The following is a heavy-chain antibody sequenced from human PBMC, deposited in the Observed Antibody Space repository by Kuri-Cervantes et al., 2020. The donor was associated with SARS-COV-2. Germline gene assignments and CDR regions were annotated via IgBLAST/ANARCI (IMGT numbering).Heavy chain of an antibody. CDR2: MNPKFDIS. CDR3: ARKTRGTFHLDY. J-gene: IGHJ4*02. D-gene: IGHD1-26*01. CDR1: RYTFTGYD. V-gene: IGHV1-8*01. Sequence: ASVKVSCKASRYTFTGYDINWVRQAPGQGLEWVGWMNPKFDISGSVKKFQGRVTMTRDTSTNTAYMELTSLGSQDTAVYYCARKTRGTFHLDYWGPGTPVTVSS.